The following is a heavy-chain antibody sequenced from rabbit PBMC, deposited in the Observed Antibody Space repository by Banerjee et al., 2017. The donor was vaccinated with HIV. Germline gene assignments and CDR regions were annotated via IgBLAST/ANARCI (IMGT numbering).Heavy chain of an antibody. Sequence: QEQLEESGGDLVKPEGSLTLTCTASGFDFSSGYYMCWVRQAPGKGLEWIACIGVGSGSTHYASWAKGRFTISKTSSTTVTLQMTGLTAADTATYFCASDAGYAGYGYGDWLDLWGQGTLVTVS. CDR2: IGVGSGST. V-gene: IGHV1S45*01. CDR1: GFDFSSGYY. D-gene: IGHD6-1*01. J-gene: IGHJ5*01. CDR3: ASDAGYAGYGYGDWLDL.